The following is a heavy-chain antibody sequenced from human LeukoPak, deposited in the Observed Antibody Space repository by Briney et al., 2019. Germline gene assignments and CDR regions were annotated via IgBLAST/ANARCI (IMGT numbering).Heavy chain of an antibody. Sequence: GGSLRLSCAASGFTFSSYWMNWVRQAPGKGLEWVANIREDGSEINYIDSVKGRFTISRDNAKNLLYLQMNSLRAEDTAVYYCATDRGWLQFDYWGQGTLVTVSS. D-gene: IGHD5-24*01. CDR2: IREDGSEI. V-gene: IGHV3-7*01. J-gene: IGHJ4*02. CDR3: ATDRGWLQFDY. CDR1: GFTFSSYW.